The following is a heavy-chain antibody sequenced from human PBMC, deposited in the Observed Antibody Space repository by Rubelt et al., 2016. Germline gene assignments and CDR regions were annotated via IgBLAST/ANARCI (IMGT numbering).Heavy chain of an antibody. CDR2: LYSGGST. D-gene: IGHD5-12*01. V-gene: IGHV3-53*01. CDR3: ARPGYIDS. CDR1: GFTVSSGY. J-gene: IGHJ4*02. Sequence: EVQLVESGGGVTQPGGSLRLSCAVSGFTVSSGYMTWVRQAPGKGLEWVSVLYSGGSTFYADAVKGRFTISRDNSKNTLYLQMNSLRAEDTAVYYCARPGYIDSWGQGTLVTVSS.